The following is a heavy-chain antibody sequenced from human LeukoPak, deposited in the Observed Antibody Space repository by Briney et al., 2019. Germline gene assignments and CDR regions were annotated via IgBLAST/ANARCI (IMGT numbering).Heavy chain of an antibody. CDR1: GFTFSSYA. CDR3: AKDASWELLPGH. Sequence: GGSLRLSCAASGFTFSSYAMHWVRQAPGKGLEWVAVISYDGSNKYYADSVKGRFAISRDNSKNTLYLQMNSLRAEDTAVYYCAKDASWELLPGHWGQGTLVTVSS. D-gene: IGHD1-26*01. CDR2: ISYDGSNK. V-gene: IGHV3-30*09. J-gene: IGHJ4*02.